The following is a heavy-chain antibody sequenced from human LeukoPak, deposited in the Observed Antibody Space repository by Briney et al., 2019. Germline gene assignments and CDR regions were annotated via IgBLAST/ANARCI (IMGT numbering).Heavy chain of an antibody. CDR3: AKDYCDSRVADVFFEY. CDR1: GLTFSDYA. V-gene: IGHV3-23*01. D-gene: IGHD3-3*01. J-gene: IGHJ4*02. CDR2: ITSGFTP. Sequence: PGGSLRLSCAASGLTFSDYAMSWFRQAPGKGLEWVSGITSGFTPHYADSVKGRFTISRDNSKNTFHLQLNSLRAEDTAVYYCAKDYCDSRVADVFFEYWGQGTLVTVSS.